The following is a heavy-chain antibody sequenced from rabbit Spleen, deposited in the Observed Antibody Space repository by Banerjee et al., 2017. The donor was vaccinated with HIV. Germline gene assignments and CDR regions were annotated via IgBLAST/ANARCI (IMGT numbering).Heavy chain of an antibody. CDR3: ARDTGSSFSSYGMDL. CDR2: IYNGDGST. Sequence: QEQLVESGGGLVQPEGSLTLTCKASGLDFSSTYYMCWVRQAPGKGPEWIACIYNGDGSTYYASWVNGRFTISSHNAQNTLFLQMTSLTVADTATYFCARDTGSSFSSYGMDLWGPGTLVTVS. V-gene: IGHV1S47*01. J-gene: IGHJ6*01. CDR1: GLDFSSTYY. D-gene: IGHD8-1*01.